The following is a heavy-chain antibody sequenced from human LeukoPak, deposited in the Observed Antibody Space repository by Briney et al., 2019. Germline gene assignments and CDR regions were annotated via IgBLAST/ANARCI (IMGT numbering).Heavy chain of an antibody. CDR2: INGSGDAT. Sequence: PGGSLRLSCAVSGFLFSHYTMTWVRQGPGKGLEWVSSINGSGDATLYADSVKGRFTISRDNSKNTLYLQMNSLRAEDTAVYYCARDRWSSASYNDYWGQGTLVTVSS. D-gene: IGHD2-2*01. J-gene: IGHJ4*02. CDR3: ARDRWSSASYNDY. V-gene: IGHV3-23*01. CDR1: GFLFSHYT.